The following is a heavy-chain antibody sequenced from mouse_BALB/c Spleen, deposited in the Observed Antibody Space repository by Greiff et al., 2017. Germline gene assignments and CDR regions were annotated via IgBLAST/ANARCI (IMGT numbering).Heavy chain of an antibody. J-gene: IGHJ1*01. CDR2: IWAGGST. Sequence: VNVVESGPGLVAPSQSLSITCTVSGFSLTSYGVHWVRQPPGKGLEWLGVIWAGGSTNYNSALMSRLSISKDNSKSQVFLKMNSLQTDDTAMYYCARGPIYDGYPWYFDVWGAGTTVTVSS. D-gene: IGHD2-3*01. CDR3: ARGPIYDGYPWYFDV. CDR1: GFSLTSYG. V-gene: IGHV2-9*02.